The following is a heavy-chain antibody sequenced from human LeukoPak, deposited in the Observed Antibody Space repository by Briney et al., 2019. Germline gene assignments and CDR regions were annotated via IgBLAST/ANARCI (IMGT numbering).Heavy chain of an antibody. D-gene: IGHD2-2*01. CDR3: AREIVVVPAAQVPHAFDI. J-gene: IGHJ3*02. Sequence: HTGGSLRLSCAASGFTFSSYAMHWVRQAPGKGLEWVAVISYDGSNKYYADSVKGRFTISRDNSKNTLYLQMNSLRAEDTAVYYCAREIVVVPAAQVPHAFDIWAKGQWSPSLQ. CDR2: ISYDGSNK. CDR1: GFTFSSYA. V-gene: IGHV3-30*04.